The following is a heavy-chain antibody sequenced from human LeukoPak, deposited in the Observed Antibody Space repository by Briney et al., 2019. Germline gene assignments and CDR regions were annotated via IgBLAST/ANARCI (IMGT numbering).Heavy chain of an antibody. J-gene: IGHJ4*02. CDR3: AIDSRNLPFDY. Sequence: GGSLRLSCAASGFTFNSHAMHWVRQAPGKGLEWVAVISSDGSNKYYADSVKGRFTISRDNSKNTLYLQMNSLRAEDTAVYYCAIDSRNLPFDYWGQGTLVTVSS. CDR2: ISSDGSNK. CDR1: GFTFNSHA. D-gene: IGHD1-14*01. V-gene: IGHV3-30-3*01.